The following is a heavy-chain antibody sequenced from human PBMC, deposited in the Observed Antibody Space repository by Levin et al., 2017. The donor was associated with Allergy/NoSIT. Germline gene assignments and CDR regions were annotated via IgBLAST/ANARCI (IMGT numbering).Heavy chain of an antibody. CDR1: GFTFGNSW. CDR2: IYPGDSDT. CDR3: ARPQRIATRNDALDI. V-gene: IGHV5-51*01. Sequence: GESLKISCKGFGFTFGNSWIGWARQMPGKGLEWMGSIYPGDSDTRYSPSFQGQVTISVDKSISTAYLQWSSLKASDTAMYYCARPQRIATRNDALDIWGQGTMVTVSS. D-gene: IGHD6-6*01. J-gene: IGHJ3*02.